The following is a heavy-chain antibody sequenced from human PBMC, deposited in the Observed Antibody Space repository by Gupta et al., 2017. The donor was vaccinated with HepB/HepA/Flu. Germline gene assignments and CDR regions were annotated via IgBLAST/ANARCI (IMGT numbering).Heavy chain of an antibody. J-gene: IGHJ2*01. CDR1: GYTFTRSL. V-gene: IGHV1-2*02. CDR3: ARIRGYWYFDL. Sequence: QVQLVQSGAEGKKPGVSVKVYRKASGYTFTRSLMPWVRQAPGQGLEWKEWINPNSGGTNYAQKFQGRVTMTRDTSISTAYMELSRLRSDDTAVYYCARIRGYWYFDLWGRGTLVTVSS. CDR2: INPNSGGT. D-gene: IGHD3-10*01.